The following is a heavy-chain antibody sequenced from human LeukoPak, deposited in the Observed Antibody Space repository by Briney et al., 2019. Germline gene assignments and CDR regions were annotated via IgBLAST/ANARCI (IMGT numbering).Heavy chain of an antibody. CDR1: GYSISSGYY. Sequence: AETLSLTCAVSGYSISSGYYWGWIRQPPGKGLEWIGLIDHSGSTYYNPSLKSRVTISVDTSKNRFSLKLSSVTAADTAVYYCARNVFRFLEWFPNWFDPWGQGTLVTVSS. D-gene: IGHD3-3*01. CDR3: ARNVFRFLEWFPNWFDP. CDR2: IDHSGST. J-gene: IGHJ5*02. V-gene: IGHV4-38-2*01.